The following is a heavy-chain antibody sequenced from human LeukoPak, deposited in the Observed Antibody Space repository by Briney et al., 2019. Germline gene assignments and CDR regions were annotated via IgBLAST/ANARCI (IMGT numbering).Heavy chain of an antibody. CDR3: AKEGDYYGSGSYRDGFDI. V-gene: IGHV3-30*02. D-gene: IGHD3-10*01. CDR2: IQYSGNNK. CDR1: GFTFINYG. J-gene: IGHJ3*02. Sequence: GGSLRLSCAASGFTFINYGMHWVRQAPGKGLEWVAFIQYSGNNKYYADSVKGRFTISRDSFKNTLYLQMNSLRPEDTAVYYCAKEGDYYGSGSYRDGFDIWGQGTRATVSS.